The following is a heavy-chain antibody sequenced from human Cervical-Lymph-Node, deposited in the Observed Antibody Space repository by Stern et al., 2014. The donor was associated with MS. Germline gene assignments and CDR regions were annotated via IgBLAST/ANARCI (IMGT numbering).Heavy chain of an antibody. V-gene: IGHV3-11*01. CDR3: ARGHYGLDV. Sequence: VQLVESGGGLVKPGGSLRLSCAASGFTFSDHYGSWVRQAPGKGLEWLSCSYNGGNTIYNADSVKGRFAISRDNARNSLYLKMNSLRVEDTAVYFCARGHYGLDVWGQGTTVTVSS. D-gene: IGHD3-10*01. CDR2: SYNGGNTI. J-gene: IGHJ6*02. CDR1: GFTFSDHY.